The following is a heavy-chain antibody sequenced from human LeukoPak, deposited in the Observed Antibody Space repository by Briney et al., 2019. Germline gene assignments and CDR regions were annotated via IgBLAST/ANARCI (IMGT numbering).Heavy chain of an antibody. V-gene: IGHV4-34*01. CDR1: GGSISSYY. CDR3: ARGVLYYYDSSGYPFDY. J-gene: IGHJ4*02. CDR2: INHSGST. Sequence: SETLSLTCTVSGGSISSYYWSWIRQPPGKGLEWIGEINHSGSTNYNPSLKSRVTISVDTSKNQFSLKLSSVTAADTAVYYCARGVLYYYDSSGYPFDYWGQGTLVTVSS. D-gene: IGHD3-22*01.